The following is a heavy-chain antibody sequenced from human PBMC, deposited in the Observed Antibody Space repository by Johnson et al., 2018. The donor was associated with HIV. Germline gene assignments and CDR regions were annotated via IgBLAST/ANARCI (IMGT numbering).Heavy chain of an antibody. V-gene: IGHV3-23*04. Sequence: EQLVESGGGLVKPGGSLRLSCAASRFTFSDYYMSWIRQAPGTGLEWVSAIICCGCSTYFADSVSVRFPFSRDNSKNTLYLQMNSLRAEATAVYYCAKVGSYYPSTGGNAFDIWGQGTMVTVSS. J-gene: IGHJ3*02. D-gene: IGHD3-10*01. CDR3: AKVGSYYPSTGGNAFDI. CDR2: IICCGCST. CDR1: RFTFSDYY.